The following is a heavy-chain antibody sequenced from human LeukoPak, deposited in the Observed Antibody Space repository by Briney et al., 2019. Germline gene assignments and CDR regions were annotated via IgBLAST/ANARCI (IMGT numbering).Heavy chain of an antibody. V-gene: IGHV1-8*03. CDR2: MNPNSGNT. CDR1: GYTFTSYD. D-gene: IGHD4-23*01. CDR3: ANFDYGGNSGAFDI. Sequence: ASVKVSXKASGYTFTSYDINWVRQATGQGFEWMGWMNPNSGNTGYAQKFQGRVTITRNTSISTAYMELSSLRSEDTAVYYCANFDYGGNSGAFDIWGQGTMVIVSS. J-gene: IGHJ3*02.